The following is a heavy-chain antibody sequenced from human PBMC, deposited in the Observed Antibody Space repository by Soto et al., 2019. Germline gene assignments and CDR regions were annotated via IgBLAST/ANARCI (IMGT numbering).Heavy chain of an antibody. Sequence: ASVKVSCKASGYTFTSYGISWARQAPGQGLEWMGWISAYNGNTNYAQKLQGRVTMTTDTSTSTAYMELRSLRSDDTAVYYCARDRIAVAGSYYYGMDVWGQGTTVTVSS. CDR3: ARDRIAVAGSYYYGMDV. V-gene: IGHV1-18*01. J-gene: IGHJ6*02. D-gene: IGHD6-19*01. CDR1: GYTFTSYG. CDR2: ISAYNGNT.